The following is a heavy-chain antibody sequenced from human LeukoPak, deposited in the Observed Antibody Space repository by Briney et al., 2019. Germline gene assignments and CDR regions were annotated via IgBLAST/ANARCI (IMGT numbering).Heavy chain of an antibody. D-gene: IGHD3-22*01. CDR3: ADTSGYLPTPSPH. CDR1: GFTFSSYG. Sequence: GGTLRLSCAASGFTFSSYGMSWVRQAPGKGLEWVSAISGSGGSTYYADSVKGRFTISRDNSKNTLYLQMNSPRAEDTAVYYCADTSGYLPTPSPHWGQGTLVTVSS. V-gene: IGHV3-23*01. CDR2: ISGSGGST. J-gene: IGHJ4*02.